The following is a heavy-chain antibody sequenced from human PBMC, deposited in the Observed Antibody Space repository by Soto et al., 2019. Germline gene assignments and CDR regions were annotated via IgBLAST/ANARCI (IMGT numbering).Heavy chain of an antibody. V-gene: IGHV4-30-4*01. J-gene: IGHJ4*02. CDR3: ARGSYYYDSSGYSHY. Sequence: SETLSPTCTVSGACRGSGDYYGGWIRQPPRKGLEWIGYIYYSGSTYYNPSLKSRVTISVDTSKNQFSLKLSSVTAADTAVYYCARGSYYYDSSGYSHYRGQGTLVTVS. CDR1: GACRGSGDYY. D-gene: IGHD3-22*01. CDR2: IYYSGST.